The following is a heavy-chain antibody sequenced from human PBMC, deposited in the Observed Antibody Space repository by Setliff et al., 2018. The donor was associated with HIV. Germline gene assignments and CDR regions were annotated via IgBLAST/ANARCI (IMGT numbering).Heavy chain of an antibody. CDR2: TSSSGATI. D-gene: IGHD4-17*01. V-gene: IGHV3-48*04. Sequence: GGSLRLSCAASGFTFSSYSMNWVRQAPGKGLDWVSYTSSSGATIYYADSVKGRFTIYRDNTKNSLYLQMNSLRAEDTAIYFCAREAYGDSYFDYWGRGTLVTVSS. J-gene: IGHJ4*02. CDR1: GFTFSSYS. CDR3: AREAYGDSYFDY.